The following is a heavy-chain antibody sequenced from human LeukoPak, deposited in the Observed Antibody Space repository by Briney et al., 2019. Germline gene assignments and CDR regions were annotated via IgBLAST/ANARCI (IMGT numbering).Heavy chain of an antibody. D-gene: IGHD3-22*01. CDR1: GYSFTNNW. CDR3: ARPPHYDSSGYYLFDY. CDR2: IYPGDSDT. Sequence: PGESLKISCKGSGYSFTNNWIGWVRQMPGKGLEWMGIIYPGDSDTRYSPSFQGQVTISADKSISTAYLQWSSLKASDTAMYYCARPPHYDSSGYYLFDYWGQGTLVTVSS. J-gene: IGHJ4*02. V-gene: IGHV5-51*01.